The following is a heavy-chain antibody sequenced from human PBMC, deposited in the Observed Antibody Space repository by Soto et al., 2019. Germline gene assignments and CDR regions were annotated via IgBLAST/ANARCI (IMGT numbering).Heavy chain of an antibody. J-gene: IGHJ4*02. CDR3: AKDRIGYRSGWYFDY. CDR1: GFTFDDYA. CDR2: ISWNSGSI. Sequence: GGSLRLSCAASGFTFDDYAIHWVRQAPGKGLEWVSGISWNSGSIGYADSVKGRFTISRDNAKNSLHLQMNSLRAEDTALYYCAKDRIGYRSGWYFDYWGQGTLVTVSS. V-gene: IGHV3-9*01. D-gene: IGHD6-19*01.